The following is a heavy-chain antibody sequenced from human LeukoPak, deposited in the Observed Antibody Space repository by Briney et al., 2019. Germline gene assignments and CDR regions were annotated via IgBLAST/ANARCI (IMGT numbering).Heavy chain of an antibody. CDR2: ISGSGGST. CDR3: AKGVRVTIFGVVKTPFDY. Sequence: PGGSLRLSCAASGFTFSSYAMSWVRQAPGKGLEWVSAISGSGGSTYYADSVKGRFTISRDNSKNTLYLQMNSLRAEDTAAYYCAKGVRVTIFGVVKTPFDYWGQGTLVTVSS. J-gene: IGHJ4*02. D-gene: IGHD3-3*01. CDR1: GFTFSSYA. V-gene: IGHV3-23*01.